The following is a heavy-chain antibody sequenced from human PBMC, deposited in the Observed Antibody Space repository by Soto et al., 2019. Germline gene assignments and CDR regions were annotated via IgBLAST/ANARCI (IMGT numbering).Heavy chain of an antibody. CDR1: GFTFSDYY. CDR3: ARPLNYYDSSGREGDY. V-gene: IGHV3-11*03. CDR2: ISSSSSYT. J-gene: IGHJ4*02. D-gene: IGHD3-22*01. Sequence: PGGSLRLSCAASGFTFSDYYMSWIRQAPGKGLEWVSYISSSSSYTNYADSVKGRFTISRDNAKNSLYLQMNSLRAEDTAVYYCARPLNYYDSSGREGDYWGQGTLVTVSS.